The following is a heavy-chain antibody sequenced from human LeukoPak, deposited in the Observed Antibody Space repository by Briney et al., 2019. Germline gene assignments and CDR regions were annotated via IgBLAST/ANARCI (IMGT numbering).Heavy chain of an antibody. V-gene: IGHV4-4*07. CDR3: ARDWFCRNAICHPALGL. D-gene: IGHD2-2*01. J-gene: IGHJ4*02. CDR2: FHVTGST. Sequence: SETLSLTCNVSGDSIRGYSWSWIRQPAGKGLEWIGRFHVTGSTTYLPSLEGRVTMALDTSKNQFSLKLTSMTAADTAVYFCARDWFCRNAICHPALGLWGQGTLVSVSS. CDR1: GDSIRGYS.